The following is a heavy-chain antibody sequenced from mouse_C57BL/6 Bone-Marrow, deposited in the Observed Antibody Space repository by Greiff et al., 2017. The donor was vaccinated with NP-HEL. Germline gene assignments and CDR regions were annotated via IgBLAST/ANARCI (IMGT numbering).Heavy chain of an antibody. D-gene: IGHD1-1*01. CDR3: ARGQFGYYGSRGWYFDV. J-gene: IGHJ1*03. V-gene: IGHV1-26*01. CDR1: GYTFTDYY. CDR2: INPNNGGT. Sequence: VQLQQSGPELVKPGASVKISRKASGYTFTDYYMNWVKQSHGKSLEWIGDINPNNGGTSYNQKFKGKATLTVDKSSSTAYMELRSLTSEDTAVYYCARGQFGYYGSRGWYFDVWGTGTTVTVSS.